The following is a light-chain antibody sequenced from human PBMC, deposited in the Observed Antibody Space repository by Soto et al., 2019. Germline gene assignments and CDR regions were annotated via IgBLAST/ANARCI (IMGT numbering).Light chain of an antibody. Sequence: EMVLTQSPGTLSLSPGERVTLSCRASQSVSGSQLAWYQQKRGQAPRLLIYGASSRASGVPDRFSGIASGRDFTFIISRLEPADFGMFYGHQYGHVPHTCGQGTKLETK. CDR3: HQYGHVPHT. CDR1: QSVSGSQ. CDR2: GAS. J-gene: IGKJ2*01. V-gene: IGKV3-20*01.